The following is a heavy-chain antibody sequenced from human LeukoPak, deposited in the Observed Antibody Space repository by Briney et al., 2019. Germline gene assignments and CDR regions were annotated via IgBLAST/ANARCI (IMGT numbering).Heavy chain of an antibody. CDR3: ARVGGSGWYPHYFDY. V-gene: IGHV4-61*01. D-gene: IGHD6-19*01. Sequence: PSETLSLTCTVSGGSVSSGSYYWSWIRQPPGKGLEWIGYIYYSGSTNYNPSLKSRVTISVDTSKNQSSLKLSSVTAADTAVYYCARVGGSGWYPHYFDYWGQGTLVTVSS. CDR1: GGSVSSGSYY. CDR2: IYYSGST. J-gene: IGHJ4*02.